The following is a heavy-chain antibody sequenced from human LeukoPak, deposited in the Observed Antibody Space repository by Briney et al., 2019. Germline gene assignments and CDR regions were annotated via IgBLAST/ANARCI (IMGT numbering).Heavy chain of an antibody. J-gene: IGHJ6*03. Sequence: PSETLSLTCTVSGGSISSYYWSWIRQPPGKGLEWIGYIYYSGSTNYNPSLKSRVTISVDTSKNQFSLKLSSVTAADTAVYYCARGRIWFGDQGRYYYYMDVWGKGTTVTVSS. CDR1: GGSISSYY. CDR3: ARGRIWFGDQGRYYYYMDV. D-gene: IGHD3-10*01. CDR2: IYYSGST. V-gene: IGHV4-59*01.